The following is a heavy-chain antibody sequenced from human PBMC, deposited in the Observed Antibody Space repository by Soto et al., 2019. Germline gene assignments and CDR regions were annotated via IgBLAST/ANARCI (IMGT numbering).Heavy chain of an antibody. CDR2: ISSSSSTI. CDR1: GFTFSSYS. J-gene: IGHJ6*02. Sequence: GGSLRLSCAASGFTFSSYSMNWVRQAPGKGLEWVSYISSSSSTIYYADSVKGRFTISRDNAKNSLYLQMNSLRDEDTAVYYCARDHEAAAGTLRVYYYYGMDVWGQGTTVTVSS. CDR3: ARDHEAAAGTLRVYYYYGMDV. D-gene: IGHD6-13*01. V-gene: IGHV3-48*02.